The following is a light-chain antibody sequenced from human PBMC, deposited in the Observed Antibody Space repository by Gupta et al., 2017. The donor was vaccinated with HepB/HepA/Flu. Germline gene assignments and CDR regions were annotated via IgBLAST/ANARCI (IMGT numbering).Light chain of an antibody. J-gene: IGLJ1*01. CDR2: DVT. Sequence: HSALTQPPSVSRSPLQSLTISSPGTSSDVGAYNYVSWYQQHPGKAPKLMIYDVTKRPSGVPDRFSGSKSGNTASLTISGLQPEDEGDYYCCSYAGNYIYVFGTGTEVTVL. CDR1: SSDVGAYNY. CDR3: CSYAGNYIYV. V-gene: IGLV2-11*01.